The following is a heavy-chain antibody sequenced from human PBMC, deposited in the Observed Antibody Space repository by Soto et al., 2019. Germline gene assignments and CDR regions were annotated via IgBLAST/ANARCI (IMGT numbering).Heavy chain of an antibody. CDR1: GFTFSSYA. CDR2: ISGSGGST. CDR3: AKKGWEVSYYYYYYGMDV. V-gene: IGHV3-23*01. J-gene: IGHJ6*02. Sequence: GGSLRLSCAASGFTFSSYAMSWVRQAPGKGLERVSAISGSGGSTYYADSVKGRFTISRDNSKNTLYLQMNSLRAEDTAVYYCAKKGWEVSYYYYYYGMDVWGQGTTVTVSS. D-gene: IGHD3-16*02.